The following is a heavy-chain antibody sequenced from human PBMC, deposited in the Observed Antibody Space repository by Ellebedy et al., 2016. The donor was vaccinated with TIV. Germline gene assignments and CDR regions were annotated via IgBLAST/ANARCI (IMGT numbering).Heavy chain of an antibody. CDR1: GYTFTAYY. J-gene: IGHJ6*02. D-gene: IGHD6-13*01. CDR3: ARVIRGSSGMDV. Sequence: ASVKVTCKASGYTFTAYYMHWVRQAPRQGLEWMGWINPDSGVTNFAQKFQGRVTMTRDTSVNTASMELSRLESDDTAVYYCARVIRGSSGMDVWGQGTTVTVS. CDR2: INPDSGVT. V-gene: IGHV1-2*02.